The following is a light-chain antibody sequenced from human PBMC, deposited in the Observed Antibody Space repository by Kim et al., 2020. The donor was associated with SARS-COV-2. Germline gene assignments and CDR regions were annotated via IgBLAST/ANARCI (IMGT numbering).Light chain of an antibody. CDR2: GNR. CDR1: SSNIGATYD. Sequence: QSVLTQPPSVSGAPGQRVTISCTGSSSNIGATYDVNWYQQLPGTAPKLLIHGNRNRPSGVPDRFSGSKSGTSASLAITGLQDDDEADYYCQSYDDSLSGPVFGGGTKLTVL. CDR3: QSYDDSLSGPV. J-gene: IGLJ3*02. V-gene: IGLV1-40*01.